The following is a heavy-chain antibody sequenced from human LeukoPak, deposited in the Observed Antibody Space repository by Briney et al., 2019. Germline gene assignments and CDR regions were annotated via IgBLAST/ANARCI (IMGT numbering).Heavy chain of an antibody. CDR3: ARRIVATTDYYFDY. V-gene: IGHV1-18*01. CDR1: GYTFTSYG. D-gene: IGHD5-12*01. CDR2: ISAYNGNT. J-gene: IGHJ4*02. Sequence: GASVKVSCKASGYTFTSYGISWVRQAPGQGFEWMGWISAYNGNTNYAQKLQGRVTMTTDTSTSTAYMELRSLRSDDTAVYYCARRIVATTDYYFDYWGQGTLVTVSS.